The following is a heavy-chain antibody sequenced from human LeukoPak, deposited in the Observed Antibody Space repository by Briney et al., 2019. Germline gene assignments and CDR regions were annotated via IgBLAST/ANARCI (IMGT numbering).Heavy chain of an antibody. V-gene: IGHV4-34*10. Sequence: SETLSLTCAVYGESFSGYYWTWIRQPPGKGLEWIGEINHSGSTNYSPSLKSRVSISVDTSKNQFSLKVSSVTAADTAVYYCARYYYDSSGYYPLFDYWGQGTLVTVSS. D-gene: IGHD3-22*01. CDR3: ARYYYDSSGYYPLFDY. CDR1: GESFSGYY. J-gene: IGHJ4*02. CDR2: INHSGST.